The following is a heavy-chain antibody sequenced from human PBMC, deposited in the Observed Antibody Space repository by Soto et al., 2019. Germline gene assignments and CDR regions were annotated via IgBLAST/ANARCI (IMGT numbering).Heavy chain of an antibody. D-gene: IGHD3-10*01. CDR1: GFTFSTYG. CDR3: AKDFKVSGSHYGTLNYYYGMDV. V-gene: IGHV3-30*18. J-gene: IGHJ6*02. CDR2: ISYDGYLK. Sequence: GGSPRLSCAASGFTFSTYGMQWVRQAPGKGLEWVAVISYDGYLKYYADAVKGRFTVARDNSKNTLFLEMNSLRVEDTAVYFCAKDFKVSGSHYGTLNYYYGMDVWGQGTTVTVSS.